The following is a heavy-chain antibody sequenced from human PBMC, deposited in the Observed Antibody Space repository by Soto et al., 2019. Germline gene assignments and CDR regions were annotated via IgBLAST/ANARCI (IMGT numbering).Heavy chain of an antibody. CDR1: TVTINVHG. J-gene: IGHJ4*01. D-gene: IGHD3-10*01. CDR3: ARDSGYGSGTSVNHRLDY. CDR2: ISNDGRAQ. V-gene: IGHV3-30*03. Sequence: PGGSLRLSCTSSTVTINVHGIQWVRQAPGKGLEWVAFISNDGRAQYYADSVKGRFTISRDYSKNTVDLQMNSLRAEDTALYYCARDSGYGSGTSVNHRLDYWGHGTLVTVSS.